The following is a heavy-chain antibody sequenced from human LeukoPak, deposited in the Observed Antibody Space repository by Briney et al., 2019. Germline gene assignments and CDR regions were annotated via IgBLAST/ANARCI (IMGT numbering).Heavy chain of an antibody. CDR1: GGTFSSYA. Sequence: ASVKVSCKASGGTFSSYAISWVRQAPGQGLEWMGRIIPILGIANYAQKFQGRVTITADKSTSTAYMELSSLRSEDTAVYYCASRYGSGSYSFDHWGQGTLVTVSS. D-gene: IGHD3-10*01. V-gene: IGHV1-69*04. CDR3: ASRYGSGSYSFDH. CDR2: IIPILGIA. J-gene: IGHJ4*02.